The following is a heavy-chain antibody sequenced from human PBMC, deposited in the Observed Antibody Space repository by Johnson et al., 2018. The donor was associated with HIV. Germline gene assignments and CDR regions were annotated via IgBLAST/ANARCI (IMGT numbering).Heavy chain of an antibody. D-gene: IGHD2-21*01. CDR2: IYSGGST. Sequence: VQLVESGGGLVRPGGSLRLSCAASGFAVSSNYMNWVRQAPGKGLEWVSVIYSGGSTYYADSVKGRFTISRDNSKNTVYLLMNRLRAEDTAVYYCALSYSLDAFDIWGQGTMVTVSS. V-gene: IGHV3-66*01. J-gene: IGHJ3*02. CDR1: GFAVSSNY. CDR3: ALSYSLDAFDI.